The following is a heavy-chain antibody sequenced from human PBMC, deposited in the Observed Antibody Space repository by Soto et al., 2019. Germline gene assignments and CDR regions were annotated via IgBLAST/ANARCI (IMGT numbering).Heavy chain of an antibody. CDR3: ARDMHACFTHYFDP. CDR2: TSYTGKT. V-gene: IGHV4-59*01. Sequence: PSETRSLTWIVAGGPITSYHRSWNRQFPGKGLEWIAYTSYTGKTNSNPCPKSRITISMETYKNQLNRKWTSMTAADTAVYYCARDMHACFTHYFDPWGQGTLVTVSS. D-gene: IGHD3-16*01. J-gene: IGHJ5*02. CDR1: GGPITSYH.